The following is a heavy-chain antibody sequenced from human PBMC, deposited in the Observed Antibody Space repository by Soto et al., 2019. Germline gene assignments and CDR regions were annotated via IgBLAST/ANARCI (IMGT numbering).Heavy chain of an antibody. CDR2: ISATGGST. V-gene: IGHV3-23*01. CDR1: GFPFNKHC. Sequence: GGALRLSFSGSGFPFNKHCNNWVRQAPGKGLEWVATISATGGSTYYADSVKGRFTISRDNSKNTLYLQMNGLRVEDTAVYYCAKDRLAGNFDYWGQGTQVTVSS. J-gene: IGHJ4*02. CDR3: AKDRLAGNFDY.